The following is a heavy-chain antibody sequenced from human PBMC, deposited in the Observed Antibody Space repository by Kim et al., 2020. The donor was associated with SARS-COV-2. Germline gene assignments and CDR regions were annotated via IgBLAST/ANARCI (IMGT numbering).Heavy chain of an antibody. CDR3: ATDNLLSSGWYYFDY. Sequence: VAVKSRITLNPDTSQNQFSLQLNSVTPEDTAVYYCATDNLLSSGWYYFDYWGQGTLVTVSS. J-gene: IGHJ4*02. V-gene: IGHV6-1*01. D-gene: IGHD6-19*01.